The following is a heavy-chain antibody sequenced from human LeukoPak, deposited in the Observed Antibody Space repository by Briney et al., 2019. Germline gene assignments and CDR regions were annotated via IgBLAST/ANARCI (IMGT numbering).Heavy chain of an antibody. CDR1: GYTFTSYD. CDR3: ARGRPGYYYDSISAFDI. D-gene: IGHD3-22*01. CDR2: MNPNSGNT. Sequence: ASVKVSCKASGYTFTSYDINWVRQATGQGLEWMGWMNPNSGNTGYAQKFQGRVTITRNTSISTAYMELSSLRSEDTAVYYCARGRPGYYYDSISAFDIWGQGTMVTVSS. J-gene: IGHJ3*02. V-gene: IGHV1-8*03.